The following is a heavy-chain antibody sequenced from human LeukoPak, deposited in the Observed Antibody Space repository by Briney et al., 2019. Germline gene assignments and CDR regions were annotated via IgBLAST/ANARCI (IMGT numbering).Heavy chain of an antibody. CDR2: IYHSGST. CDR3: ARAGITMVRGVITPNWFDP. V-gene: IGHV4-30-2*01. J-gene: IGHJ5*02. D-gene: IGHD3-10*01. CDR1: GGSVSSGGYS. Sequence: KPSETLSLTCTVSGGSVSSGGYSWSWLRQPPGKGLEWIGYIYHSGSTYYNPSLKSRVTISVDRSKNQFSLKLSSVTAADTAVYYCARAGITMVRGVITPNWFDPWGQGTLVTVSS.